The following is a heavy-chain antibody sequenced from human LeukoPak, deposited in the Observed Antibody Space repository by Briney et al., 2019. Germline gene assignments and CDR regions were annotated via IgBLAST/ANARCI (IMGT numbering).Heavy chain of an antibody. CDR3: ARVRLGSGWSLFDF. CDR1: GFTFSSYG. V-gene: IGHV3-30*03. D-gene: IGHD6-19*01. Sequence: GRSLRLSCAASGFTFSSYGMHWVRQAPGKGLEWVALISYDGSNKYYADSVKGRFTISRDNSKNTLYLQMNSLRAEDTAVYYCARVRLGSGWSLFDFWGQGTLVTVSS. CDR2: ISYDGSNK. J-gene: IGHJ4*02.